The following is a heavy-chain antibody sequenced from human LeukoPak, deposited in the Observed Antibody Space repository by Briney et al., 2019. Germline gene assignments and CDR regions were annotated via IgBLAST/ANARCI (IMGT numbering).Heavy chain of an antibody. CDR2: IYYSDNT. CDR1: GDSITNYY. J-gene: IGHJ6*02. Sequence: SETLSLTCTVSGDSITNYYWNWIRQPPGRGLEWIGYIYYSDNTNYNPSLDSRISISIDTSKNQFSLKLSSVTAADTAVYYCERLRHYYYGLDVWGQGTTVTVSS. V-gene: IGHV4-59*08. CDR3: ERLRHYYYGLDV.